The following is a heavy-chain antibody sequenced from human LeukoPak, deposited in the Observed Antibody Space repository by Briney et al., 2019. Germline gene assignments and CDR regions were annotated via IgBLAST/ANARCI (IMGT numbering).Heavy chain of an antibody. CDR1: GFPFRDYS. V-gene: IGHV3-48*04. CDR2: LGIDSGNT. CDR3: ARDHNYAFDN. D-gene: IGHD1-1*01. J-gene: IGHJ4*02. Sequence: QPGGSLRLSCTASGFPFRDYSMAWVRQAPGKGLEWISYLGIDSGNTKYADSVRGRFPVSADTAKNSLFLQMNSLRVEDTAVYYCARDHNYAFDNWGQGTLVSVSS.